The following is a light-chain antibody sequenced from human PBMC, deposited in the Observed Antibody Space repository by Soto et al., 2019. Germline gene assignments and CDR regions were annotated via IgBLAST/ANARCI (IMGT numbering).Light chain of an antibody. V-gene: IGKV1-6*01. CDR3: LQDYNYPWT. Sequence: AIQMTQSPSSLSASVGDRVAITCRASQGIGNVLKWYQQRPGKAPNLLIYDASILQSGVPSRFSGSGSGTDFTLTISSLQPEDFATYSCLQDYNYPWTFGQGTRVEI. J-gene: IGKJ1*01. CDR1: QGIGNV. CDR2: DAS.